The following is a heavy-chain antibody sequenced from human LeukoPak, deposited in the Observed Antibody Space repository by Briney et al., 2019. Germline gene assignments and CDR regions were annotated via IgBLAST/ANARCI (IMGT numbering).Heavy chain of an antibody. D-gene: IGHD3-9*01. CDR3: DRGNYYILTGYYNNWFDS. CDR2: NYHSGST. Sequence: SQTLSLTCAASGFSISSGGYSWSWIRQPPGKGLEWIGYNYHSGSTYYNPSLNRRVTISVNRTKNQFSLKLSSVTVADTAVYYCDRGNYYILTGYYNNWFDSWGQGTLVTVSS. CDR1: GFSISSGGYS. V-gene: IGHV4-30-2*01. J-gene: IGHJ5*01.